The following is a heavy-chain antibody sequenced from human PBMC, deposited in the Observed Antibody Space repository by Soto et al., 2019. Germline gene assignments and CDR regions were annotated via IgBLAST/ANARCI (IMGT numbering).Heavy chain of an antibody. V-gene: IGHV3-30-3*01. CDR2: ISYGRINK. D-gene: IGHD3-9*01. J-gene: IGHJ1*01. CDR3: GRDCGPLLIRSPWFEY. Sequence: GLSLRRSCAASACSCSKYAMHVVRQDTRTWLGWVAIISYGRINKYYADSVKGLVTSSRDNSKNTLSLQMNSLTADDTAVYYCGRDCGPLLIRSPWFEY. CDR1: ACSCSKYA.